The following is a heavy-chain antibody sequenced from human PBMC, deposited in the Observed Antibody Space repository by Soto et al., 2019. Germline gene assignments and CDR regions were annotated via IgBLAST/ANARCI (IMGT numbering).Heavy chain of an antibody. CDR2: INHSGST. V-gene: IGHV4-34*01. D-gene: IGHD6-13*01. CDR3: ARARGSSWYPWYYYGLDV. CDR1: GGSFRGYY. Sequence: SVTLSLTCAVYGGSFRGYYWSWIRHPPGKGMEWIGEINHSGSTNYNPSLKRRVTISVDTSNNQFSLKLSSVTAADTAVYYCARARGSSWYPWYYYGLDVWGQGTTVTVSS. J-gene: IGHJ6*02.